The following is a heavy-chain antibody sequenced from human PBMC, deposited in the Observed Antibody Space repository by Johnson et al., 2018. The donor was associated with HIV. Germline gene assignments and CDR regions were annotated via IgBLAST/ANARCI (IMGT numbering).Heavy chain of an antibody. CDR1: AFSFSNYP. CDR2: ISYDGSNK. Sequence: QVQLVESGGGVVQPGRSLRLSCAASAFSFSNYPMHWVRQAPGKGLEWVAVISYDGSNKYYTDSVKGRFTISRDNSKNTLYLQMNSLRAEDTAVYYCASRQYFSSFDIWGQGTMVTVSS. CDR3: ASRQYFSSFDI. V-gene: IGHV3-30*14. D-gene: IGHD3-3*01. J-gene: IGHJ3*02.